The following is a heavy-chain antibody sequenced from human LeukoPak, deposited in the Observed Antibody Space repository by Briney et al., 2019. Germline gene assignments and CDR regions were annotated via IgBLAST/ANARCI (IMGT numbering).Heavy chain of an antibody. CDR1: GGSISSYY. D-gene: IGHD1-7*01. CDR2: ISYSGST. CDR3: ARGNWNYASFWFDP. Sequence: SETLSLTCTVSGGSISSYYWSWIRQPPGKGLEWIGYISYSGSTNYNPSLKSRASISVETSKNQSSLKLSSVTAADTAVYYCARGNWNYASFWFDPWGQGTLVTVSS. V-gene: IGHV4-59*01. J-gene: IGHJ5*02.